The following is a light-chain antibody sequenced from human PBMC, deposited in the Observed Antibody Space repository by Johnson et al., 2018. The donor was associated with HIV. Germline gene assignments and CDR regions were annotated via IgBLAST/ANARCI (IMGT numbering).Light chain of an antibody. CDR1: SSNIGNNY. V-gene: IGLV1-51*02. CDR3: GTWDSSLSADV. Sequence: SVLTQPPSVSTAPGQKVTISCSGSSSNIGNNYVSWYQQLPGTAPKLLIYENNKRPSGILDRFSGSKSGTSATLGITGLQTGDEADYHCGTWDSSLSADVFGTGTKVTVL. CDR2: ENN. J-gene: IGLJ1*01.